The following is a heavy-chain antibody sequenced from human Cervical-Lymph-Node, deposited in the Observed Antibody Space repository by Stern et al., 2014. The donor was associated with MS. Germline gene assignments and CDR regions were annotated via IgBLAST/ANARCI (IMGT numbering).Heavy chain of an antibody. J-gene: IGHJ4*02. V-gene: IGHV1-69*01. D-gene: IGHD4-23*01. CDR3: ARGSTVVTDYFDY. CDR2: IIPIFDTA. Sequence: QVQLVESGAEVKKPGSSVKVSCKASGGTFSSYVTSWVRQAPGQGLEWMGGIIPIFDTADYAQKFQGRVTITADESTSTVYMELTSLRSEDTVVYYCARGSTVVTDYFDYWGQGTLVTVSS. CDR1: GGTFSSYV.